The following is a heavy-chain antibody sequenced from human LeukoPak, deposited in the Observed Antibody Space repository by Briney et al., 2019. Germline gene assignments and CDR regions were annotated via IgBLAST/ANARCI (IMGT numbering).Heavy chain of an antibody. Sequence: PGRSLRPSCAASGFTFSSYGMHWVRQAPGKGLEWVAVISYDGSNKYYADSVKGRFTISRDNSKNTLYLQMNSLRAEDTAVYYCAKDHHVMQWLAYYFDYWGQGTLVTVSS. CDR2: ISYDGSNK. J-gene: IGHJ4*02. D-gene: IGHD6-19*01. CDR3: AKDHHVMQWLAYYFDY. CDR1: GFTFSSYG. V-gene: IGHV3-30*18.